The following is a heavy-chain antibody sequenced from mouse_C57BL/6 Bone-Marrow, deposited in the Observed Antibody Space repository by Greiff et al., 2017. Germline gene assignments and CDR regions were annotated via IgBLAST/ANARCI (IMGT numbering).Heavy chain of an antibody. CDR1: GYTFTSYG. D-gene: IGHD1-1*01. CDR3: ARPHYYGTLYFDY. CDR2: IYPRSGNT. J-gene: IGHJ2*01. V-gene: IGHV1-81*01. Sequence: QVQLQQSGAELARPGASVKLSCKASGYTFTSYGISWVKQRTGQGLEWIGEIYPRSGNTYYNEKFKGKATLTADKSSSTAYMELRSLTSEDSAVYFCARPHYYGTLYFDYWGQGTTLTVSS.